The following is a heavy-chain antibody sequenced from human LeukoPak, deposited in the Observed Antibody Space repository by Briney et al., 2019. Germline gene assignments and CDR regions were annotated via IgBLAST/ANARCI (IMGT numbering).Heavy chain of an antibody. CDR1: GFTFDDYA. J-gene: IGHJ3*02. CDR2: ISGSGGST. D-gene: IGHD2-2*01. CDR3: ARSLVVPANTHAFDI. Sequence: PGGSLRLSCAASGFTFDDYAMHWVRQAPGKGLEWVSAISGSGGSTDYADSVKGRFTISRDNAKNSLYLQMNSLRAEDTAVYYCARSLVVPANTHAFDIWGQGTMVTVSS. V-gene: IGHV3-23*01.